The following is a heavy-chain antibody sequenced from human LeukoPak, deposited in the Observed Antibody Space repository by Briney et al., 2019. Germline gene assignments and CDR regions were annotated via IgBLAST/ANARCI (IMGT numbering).Heavy chain of an antibody. V-gene: IGHV3-23*01. J-gene: IGHJ3*02. CDR3: ARDALIDYSRPFDI. D-gene: IGHD3-16*01. CDR1: GFTFRSHA. Sequence: GWSLRLSCVGSGFTFRSHAMSWVRQAPEKGLEFVSGIYENGGTTYYADSVKGRFTISRDNSKNTLYLQMNSLRAEDTAVYYCARDALIDYSRPFDIWGQGTMVTVSS. CDR2: IYENGGTT.